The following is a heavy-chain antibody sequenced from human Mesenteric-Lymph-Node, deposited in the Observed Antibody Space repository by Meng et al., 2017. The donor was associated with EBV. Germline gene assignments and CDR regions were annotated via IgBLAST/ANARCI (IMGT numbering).Heavy chain of an antibody. CDR3: ARDGVDPVAAD. J-gene: IGHJ4*02. CDR2: IRPNSGAT. V-gene: IGHV1-2*06. Sequence: QVQLVQSGAEVKKPGASVRVSCKTSGNTFSDYYIHWVRQAPGRGLQWMGRIRPNSGATHYTQTFQDRVTMTRDTSISTVYMELTNLKSDDTAIYHCARDGVDPVAADWGQGTLVTVSS. CDR1: GNTFSDYY. D-gene: IGHD6-19*01.